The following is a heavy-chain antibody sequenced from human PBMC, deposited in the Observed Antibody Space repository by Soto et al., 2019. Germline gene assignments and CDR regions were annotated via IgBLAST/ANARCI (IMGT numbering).Heavy chain of an antibody. Sequence: GESLKISCKGSGYSFTSYWIGWVRQMPGKGLEWMGIIYPGDSDTRYSPSFQGQVTISADESISTAYLQWSSLKASDTAMYYCATYYYDSSGYYRRDYFDYWGQGTLVTVSS. CDR3: ATYYYDSSGYYRRDYFDY. CDR1: GYSFTSYW. D-gene: IGHD3-22*01. CDR2: IYPGDSDT. J-gene: IGHJ4*02. V-gene: IGHV5-51*01.